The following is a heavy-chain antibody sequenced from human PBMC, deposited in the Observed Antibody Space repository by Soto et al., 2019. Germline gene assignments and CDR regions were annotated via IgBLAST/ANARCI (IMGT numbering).Heavy chain of an antibody. V-gene: IGHV4-4*02. D-gene: IGHD6-19*01. CDR1: GGSVNSPNW. Sequence: QVQLQQSGPGLVEPSGTLSLTCAVSGGSVNSPNWWNWVRQPPETGLEWIGEMHHSGSSNYNPSLNTRLTLSVDKSNNELSMNLNSVTAANTAIYYCGRANSSGSQIDSWGQGILVTVSS. CDR3: GRANSSGSQIDS. J-gene: IGHJ4*02. CDR2: MHHSGSS.